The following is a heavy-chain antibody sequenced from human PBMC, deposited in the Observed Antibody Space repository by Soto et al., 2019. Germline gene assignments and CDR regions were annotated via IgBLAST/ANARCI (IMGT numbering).Heavy chain of an antibody. V-gene: IGHV1-69*01. D-gene: IGHD2-2*01. CDR3: ASVRSLPAAISGGWFDP. J-gene: IGHJ5*02. CDR1: GGTFSSYA. Sequence: QVQLVQSGAEVKKPGSSMKVSCKASGGTFSSYAISWVRQAPGQGLEWMGGIIPIFGTANYAQKFQGRVTITADESTSTAYMELSSLRSEDTAVYYCASVRSLPAAISGGWFDPWGQGTLVTVSS. CDR2: IIPIFGTA.